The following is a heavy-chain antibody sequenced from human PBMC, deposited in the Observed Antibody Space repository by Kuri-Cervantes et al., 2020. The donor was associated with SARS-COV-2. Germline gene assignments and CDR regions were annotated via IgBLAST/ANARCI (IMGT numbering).Heavy chain of an antibody. J-gene: IGHJ5*02. D-gene: IGHD6-19*01. Sequence: ASVKVSCKASGYTFTGYYMHWVRQAPGQGPEWMGWINPNGGGTNYAQKFQGRVTMTRDTSISTAYMELSRLRSDDTAVYYCAVGIAVADGGNWFDPWGQGTLVTVSS. CDR2: INPNGGGT. V-gene: IGHV1-2*02. CDR1: GYTFTGYY. CDR3: AVGIAVADGGNWFDP.